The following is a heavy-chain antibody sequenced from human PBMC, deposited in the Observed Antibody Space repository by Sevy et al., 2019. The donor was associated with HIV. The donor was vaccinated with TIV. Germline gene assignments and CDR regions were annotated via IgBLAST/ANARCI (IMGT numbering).Heavy chain of an antibody. D-gene: IGHD4-4*01. V-gene: IGHV3-15*07. J-gene: IGHJ4*02. CDR2: IKSKTDGGTT. CDR3: TTSYSNYYYFDY. CDR1: GFTFSNAW. Sequence: GGSLRLSCAASGFTFSNAWMNWVRQAPGKGLEWVGRIKSKTDGGTTDYAAPVKGRFTISRDDSKNTLYLQMNSLKTEGTAVYYCTTSYSNYYYFDYWGQGTLVTVSS.